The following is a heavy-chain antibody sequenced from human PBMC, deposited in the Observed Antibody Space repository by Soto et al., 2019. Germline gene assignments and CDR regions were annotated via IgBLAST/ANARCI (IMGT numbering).Heavy chain of an antibody. V-gene: IGHV4-31*03. CDR3: ARDSDITMVRGLKSSLV. CDR1: GGSISSGGYY. Sequence: SETLSLTCTVSGGSISSGGYYWSWIRQHPGKGLEWIGYIYYSGSTYYNPSLKSRVTISVDTSKNQFSLKLSSVTAADTAVYYCARDSDITMVRGLKSSLVWGKGTTVTVSS. J-gene: IGHJ6*04. CDR2: IYYSGST. D-gene: IGHD3-10*01.